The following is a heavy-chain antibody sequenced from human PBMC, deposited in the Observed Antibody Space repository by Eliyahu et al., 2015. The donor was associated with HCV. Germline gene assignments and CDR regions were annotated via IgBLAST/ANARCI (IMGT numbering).Heavy chain of an antibody. CDR2: IWYDGSNK. Sequence: QVQLVESGGGVVQPGXXLXLSCAASGFTFXSXGMHGVRQAPGKGLEWVAVIWYDGSNKYYADSVKGRFTISRDNSKNTLYLQMNSLRAEDTAVYYCARDFRGVPAVASEFDPWGQGTLVTVSS. CDR3: ARDFRGVPAVASEFDP. J-gene: IGHJ5*02. V-gene: IGHV3-33*01. D-gene: IGHD2-2*01. CDR1: GFTFXSXG.